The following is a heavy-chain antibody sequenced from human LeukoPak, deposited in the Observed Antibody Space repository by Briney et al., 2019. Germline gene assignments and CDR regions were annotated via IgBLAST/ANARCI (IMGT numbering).Heavy chain of an antibody. J-gene: IGHJ4*02. CDR2: ISGSGGST. CDR1: GFTFSSYA. CDR3: TKSNSGVSPKPTFYY. V-gene: IGHV3-23*01. Sequence: GGSLRLSCAASGFTFSSYAMSWVRQAPGKGLEWVSAISGSGGSTYYADSVKGRFTISRDNSKNTLYLQMNSLRAEDTAVYYCTKSNSGVSPKPTFYYWGQGNLVTVSS. D-gene: IGHD2-15*01.